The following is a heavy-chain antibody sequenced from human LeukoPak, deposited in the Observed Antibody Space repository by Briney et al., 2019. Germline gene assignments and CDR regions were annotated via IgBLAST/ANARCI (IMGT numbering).Heavy chain of an antibody. D-gene: IGHD2-21*01. J-gene: IGHJ5*02. CDR3: ARADRPHGGPYLIGP. Sequence: RASVKVSCKTSGYSFTDYYMHWVRQAPGQGLEWMGWINPNSGGTSSAQKFQGRVTMTRDTSITTVYMEVSWLTSDDTAIYYCARADRPHGGPYLIGPWGQGTLVTVSS. V-gene: IGHV1-2*02. CDR1: GYSFTDYY. CDR2: INPNSGGT.